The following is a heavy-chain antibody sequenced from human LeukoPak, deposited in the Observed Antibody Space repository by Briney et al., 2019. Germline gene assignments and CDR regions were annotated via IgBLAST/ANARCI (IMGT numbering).Heavy chain of an antibody. CDR3: ARVTEIVVFRLYYFDY. D-gene: IGHD3-22*01. V-gene: IGHV3-7*03. CDR2: IKQDGGEK. J-gene: IGHJ4*02. Sequence: GGSLRLSCAASGFTVSNNYMSWVRQAPGKGLEWVANIKQDGGEKCYVDSVKGRFTISRDNAKDSLYLQMNSLRAEDTAVYYCARVTEIVVFRLYYFDYWGQGTLVTVSS. CDR1: GFTVSNNY.